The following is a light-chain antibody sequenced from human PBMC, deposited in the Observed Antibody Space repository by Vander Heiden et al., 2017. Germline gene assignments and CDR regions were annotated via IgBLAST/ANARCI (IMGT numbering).Light chain of an antibody. CDR2: QDD. J-gene: IGLJ3*02. Sequence: SHELTQPPSVSVSQGQTASITCSGDKLGNRYACWYQQKPGQSPVLVIYQDDKRPSGIPERFSGSNSGNTATLTISGTQAMDEADYYCQVWDSSTGVVFGGGTKLTVL. CDR1: KLGNRY. CDR3: QVWDSSTGVV. V-gene: IGLV3-1*01.